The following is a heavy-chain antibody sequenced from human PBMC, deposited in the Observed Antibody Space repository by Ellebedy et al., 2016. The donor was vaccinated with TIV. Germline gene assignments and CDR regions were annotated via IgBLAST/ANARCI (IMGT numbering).Heavy chain of an antibody. J-gene: IGHJ4*02. D-gene: IGHD3-16*01. Sequence: MPSETLSLTCAVYGGSFSGYYWSWIRQPPGKGLEWIGYIYYSGSTNYNPSLKSRVTISVDTSKNQCSLKLSSVTAADTAVYYCARGDWGSYYYWGQGTLVTVSS. CDR2: IYYSGST. V-gene: IGHV4-59*01. CDR1: GGSFSGYY. CDR3: ARGDWGSYYY.